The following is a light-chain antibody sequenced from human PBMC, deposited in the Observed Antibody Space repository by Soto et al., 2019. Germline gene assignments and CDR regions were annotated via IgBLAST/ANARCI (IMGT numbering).Light chain of an antibody. CDR1: QSVSSY. Sequence: EIVLTQSPATLSLSPGERATLSCRASQSVSSYLAWYQQKPGQAPRLLISDAFNRATGIPARFSGSGSGTDFTLTISSLEPEDFSVYYCQQRSNWPRTFGQGTKVDIK. V-gene: IGKV3-11*01. CDR2: DAF. J-gene: IGKJ1*01. CDR3: QQRSNWPRT.